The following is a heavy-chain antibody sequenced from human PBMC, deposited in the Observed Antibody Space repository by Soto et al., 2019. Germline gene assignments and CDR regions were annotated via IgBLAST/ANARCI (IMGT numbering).Heavy chain of an antibody. D-gene: IGHD3-16*01. CDR2: IYHSGST. CDR3: ARKGVMITFGGVVFDY. CDR1: GGSISSNKW. V-gene: IGHV4-4*02. J-gene: IGHJ4*02. Sequence: QVQLQESGPGLVKSSGTLSLICAVSGGSISSNKWWSLVRQPPGKGLEWIGEIYHSGSTNYNPSLKSRVTISVDKSKNQFSLKLSSVTAADTAVYYCARKGVMITFGGVVFDYWGQGTLVTVSS.